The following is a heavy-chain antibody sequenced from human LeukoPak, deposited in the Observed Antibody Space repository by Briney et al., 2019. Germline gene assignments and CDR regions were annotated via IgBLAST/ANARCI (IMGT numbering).Heavy chain of an antibody. V-gene: IGHV1-3*04. CDR2: INTGNGNT. J-gene: IGHJ4*02. CDR3: AREYYYDETPDY. CDR1: GYTFTDYA. D-gene: IGHD3-22*01. Sequence: ASVKVSCKASGYTFTDYAIHWVRQAPGQRLEWMGWINTGNGNTKYSQKFQDRVTLTRDTSASTVYMELSSLRSEDTAVYYCAREYYYDETPDYWGQGTLVSVSS.